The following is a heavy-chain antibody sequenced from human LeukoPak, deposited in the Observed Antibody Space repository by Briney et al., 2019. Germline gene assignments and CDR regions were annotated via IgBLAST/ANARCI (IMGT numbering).Heavy chain of an antibody. Sequence: GGSLRLSCAASGFTFSSYAMSWVRQAPGKGLEWVSAISGSGGSTYYADSVKGRFTISRDNSKNTLYLQMNSLRAEDTAVYYCAKDRYYDSSGYPPPYFDYWGQGTLVTVSS. CDR3: AKDRYYDSSGYPPPYFDY. V-gene: IGHV3-23*01. CDR1: GFTFSSYA. D-gene: IGHD3-22*01. J-gene: IGHJ4*02. CDR2: ISGSGGST.